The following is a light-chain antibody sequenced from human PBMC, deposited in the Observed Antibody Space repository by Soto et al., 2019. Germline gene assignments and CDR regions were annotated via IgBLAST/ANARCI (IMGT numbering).Light chain of an antibody. CDR2: AAS. V-gene: IGKV1D-12*01. CDR1: QGISSW. CDR3: QPVSSFPLS. Sequence: DIQMTQSPSSVSASVGDRVTITCRASQGISSWLAWYQQKPGKAPKLLIYAASSLQSGVPSRFRGKGSGTEFPLTIRRLQPEDFATFLCQPVSSFPLSFGGGDKGEIK. J-gene: IGKJ4*01.